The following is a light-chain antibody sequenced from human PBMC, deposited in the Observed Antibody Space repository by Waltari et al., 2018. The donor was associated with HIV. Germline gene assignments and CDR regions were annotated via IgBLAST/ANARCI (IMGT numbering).Light chain of an antibody. Sequence: QSVLTQPPSASGTPGQRVTISCSGSRSNIASNTVNWYQQLPGTAPKLLIYSNNQRPSGVPDRISGSKSGTSASLAISGLQSEDEADYYCAACDDNLNGWVFGGGTKLTVL. CDR1: RSNIASNT. V-gene: IGLV1-44*01. CDR2: SNN. J-gene: IGLJ3*02. CDR3: AACDDNLNGWV.